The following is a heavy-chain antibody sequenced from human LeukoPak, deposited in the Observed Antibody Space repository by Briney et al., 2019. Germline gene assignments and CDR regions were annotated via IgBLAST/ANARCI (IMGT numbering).Heavy chain of an antibody. Sequence: GGSLSLSCAASGFTFDDYGMSWVRQAPGKGLEWVSGINWNGGSTGYADSVKGRFTISRDNAKNSLYLQMNSLRAEDTALYYCARDAPGIVGAPGGGTWGQGTLVTVSS. J-gene: IGHJ5*02. CDR1: GFTFDDYG. D-gene: IGHD1-26*01. CDR2: INWNGGST. CDR3: ARDAPGIVGAPGGGT. V-gene: IGHV3-20*04.